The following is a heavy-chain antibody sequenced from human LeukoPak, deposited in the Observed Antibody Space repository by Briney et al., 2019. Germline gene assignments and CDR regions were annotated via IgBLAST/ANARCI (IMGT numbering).Heavy chain of an antibody. D-gene: IGHD4-17*01. CDR3: ARDTSVYYGDFDY. J-gene: IGHJ4*02. CDR2: TYYRSKWYT. Sequence: SQTLSLTCAISGDSVSSNSAAWNWIKQSPSRGLEWLGRTYYRSKWYTNFAGCLKSRITINPDTSKNQFSLQLNSVTPEDTAVYYCARDTSVYYGDFDYWGQGTLVTVSS. V-gene: IGHV6-1*01. CDR1: GDSVSSNSAA.